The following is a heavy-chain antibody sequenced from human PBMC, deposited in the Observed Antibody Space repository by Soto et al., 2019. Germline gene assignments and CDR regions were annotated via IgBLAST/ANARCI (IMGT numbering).Heavy chain of an antibody. CDR3: XRXQPGXSXXYGLGY. CDR2: ISSSSSYI. V-gene: IGHV3-21*01. CDR1: GFTFSSYS. Sequence: EVQLVESGGGLVKPGGSLRLSCAASGFTFSSYSXXXXXXXXXXXXXXVSSISSSSSYIYYADSVKGRFTISRDNAXXXXXXXXXXXXXXXXXXXXCXRXQPGXSXXYGLGYWGQGTLVTVSS. D-gene: IGHD5-18*01. J-gene: IGHJ4*02.